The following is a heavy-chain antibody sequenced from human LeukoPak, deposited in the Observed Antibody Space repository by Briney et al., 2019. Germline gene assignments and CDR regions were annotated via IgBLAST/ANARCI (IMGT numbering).Heavy chain of an antibody. CDR1: GFTFSRDA. Sequence: GGSLRLSCAASGFTFSRDAMHWVRQAPGKGLEWVSTISGSGGTTYYADSVKGRFTISRDNSKSTLYLQMNSLRAEDTAVYYCARDRLSSYDPFDYWGQGTLVTVSS. CDR3: ARDRLSSYDPFDY. D-gene: IGHD5-12*01. J-gene: IGHJ4*02. V-gene: IGHV3-23*01. CDR2: ISGSGGTT.